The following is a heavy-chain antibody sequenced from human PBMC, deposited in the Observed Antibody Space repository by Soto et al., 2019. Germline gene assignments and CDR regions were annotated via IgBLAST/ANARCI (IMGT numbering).Heavy chain of an antibody. CDR3: ANDPYSNPPPDYYYYYYMDV. CDR1: GFTFSSYG. CDR2: ISYDGSNK. D-gene: IGHD4-4*01. V-gene: IGHV3-30*18. J-gene: IGHJ6*03. Sequence: GGSLRLSCAASGFTFSSYGMHWVRQAPGKGLEWVAVISYDGSNKYYADSVKGRFTISRDNSKNTLYLQMNSLRAQDTAVYYCANDPYSNPPPDYYYYYYMDVWGKGTTVTVSS.